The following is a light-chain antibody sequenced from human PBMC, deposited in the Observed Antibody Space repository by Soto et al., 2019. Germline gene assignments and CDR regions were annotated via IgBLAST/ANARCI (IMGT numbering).Light chain of an antibody. CDR1: HGIRNF. V-gene: IGKV1-27*01. J-gene: IGKJ3*01. Sequence: DIQMTQSPTSLSASVGDRVTITCRASHGIRNFVAWYQQKPGKAPKLLIYAASTLQSGVPTRFSGSGSGTDFTLTINSLQPEDVATYSCQKYSSVPVFGPGTKVGIK. CDR3: QKYSSVPV. CDR2: AAS.